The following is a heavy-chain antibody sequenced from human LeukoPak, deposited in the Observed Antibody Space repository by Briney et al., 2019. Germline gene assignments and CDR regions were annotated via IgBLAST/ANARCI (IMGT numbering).Heavy chain of an antibody. Sequence: GTLRLSCAASGFTFSSYEIHWVRQAPGKGREWVSCIITGGSIVNYADSVKGRVTISRDNAKNSLYLQMNSLTAEDTALYYCARGRIYFDYWGQGTLVAVSS. CDR1: GFTFSSYE. CDR3: ARGRIYFDY. CDR2: IITGGSIV. V-gene: IGHV3-48*03. J-gene: IGHJ4*02.